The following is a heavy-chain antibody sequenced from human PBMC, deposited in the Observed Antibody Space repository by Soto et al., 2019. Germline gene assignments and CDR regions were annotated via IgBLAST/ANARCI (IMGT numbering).Heavy chain of an antibody. CDR2: IYPGGSDT. J-gene: IGHJ4*02. CDR1: GYSFTSYW. CDR3: ARLNLRLRTRCAHVDC. V-gene: IGHV5-51*01. D-gene: IGHD3-3*01. Sequence: PGESLKISFKGSGYSFTSYWICWVRQMPVKGLEWMGIIYPGGSDTRYSPSFQGQVTISADKSISTAYLQWSSLKASDTAMYYCARLNLRLRTRCAHVDCWGRGTLVTVSS.